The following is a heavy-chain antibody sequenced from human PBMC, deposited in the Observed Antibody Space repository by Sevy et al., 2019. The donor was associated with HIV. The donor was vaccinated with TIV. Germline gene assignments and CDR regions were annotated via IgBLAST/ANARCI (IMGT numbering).Heavy chain of an antibody. CDR3: ARTNLRPYYYDSSGYYSFDY. D-gene: IGHD3-22*01. CDR2: INHSGST. V-gene: IGHV4-34*01. CDR1: GGSFSGYY. Sequence: SDTLSLTCAVYGGSFSGYYWSWIRQPPGKGLEWIGEINHSGSTNYNPSLKSRVTISVDTSKNQFSLKLSSVTAADTAVYYCARTNLRPYYYDSSGYYSFDYWGQGTLVTVSS. J-gene: IGHJ4*02.